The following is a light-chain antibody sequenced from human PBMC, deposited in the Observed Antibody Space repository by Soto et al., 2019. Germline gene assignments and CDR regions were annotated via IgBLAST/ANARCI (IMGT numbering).Light chain of an antibody. CDR1: SSDVGSHNY. CDR2: DVS. V-gene: IGLV2-14*01. J-gene: IGLJ1*01. Sequence: QSALTQPASVSGSPGQSITISCTGTSSDVGSHNYVSWYQQHPGKAPKLMIYDVSNRPSGVSNRFSGSKSGNTASLTISGLQAEDEADYYCSSYTSSGSLYVFGTGTKLTVL. CDR3: SSYTSSGSLYV.